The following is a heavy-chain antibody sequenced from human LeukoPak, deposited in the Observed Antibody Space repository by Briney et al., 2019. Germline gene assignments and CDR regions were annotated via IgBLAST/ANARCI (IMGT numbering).Heavy chain of an antibody. CDR1: GFTFSSYE. J-gene: IGHJ4*02. D-gene: IGHD6-19*01. CDR2: ISSSGSTI. V-gene: IGHV3-48*03. Sequence: PGGSLRLSCAASGFTFSSYEMNWVRQAPGKGLEWVSYISSSGSTIYYADSVKGRFTISRDNAKNSLYLQMNSLRAEDTAVYYCARDSSGWYRYWGQGTLVTVSS. CDR3: ARDSSGWYRY.